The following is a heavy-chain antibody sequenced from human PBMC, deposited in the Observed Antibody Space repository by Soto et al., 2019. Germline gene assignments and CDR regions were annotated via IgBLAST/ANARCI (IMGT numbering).Heavy chain of an antibody. Sequence: GGSLRLSCAASGFTFSSYWMSWVRQAPGKGLEWVANIKQDGSEKYYVDSVKGRFTISRDNAKNSLYLQMNSLRAEDTAVYYCARDLHVFRYFDWLPHYYYYGMDVWGQGTTVTVSS. CDR1: GFTFSSYW. D-gene: IGHD3-9*01. J-gene: IGHJ6*02. CDR3: ARDLHVFRYFDWLPHYYYYGMDV. CDR2: IKQDGSEK. V-gene: IGHV3-7*01.